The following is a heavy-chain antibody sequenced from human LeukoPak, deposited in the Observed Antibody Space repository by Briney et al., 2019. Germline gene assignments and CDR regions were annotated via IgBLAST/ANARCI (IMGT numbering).Heavy chain of an antibody. CDR2: IYYSGST. Sequence: AQTLSLTCTVSGGSISSGDYYWSWIRQPPGKGLEWIGYIYYSGSTYYNPSPKSRVTISVDTSKNQFSLKLSSVTAADTAVYYCARARGDYGDYQPLDYYYMDVWGKGTTVTVSS. J-gene: IGHJ6*03. V-gene: IGHV4-30-4*08. D-gene: IGHD4-17*01. CDR1: GGSISSGDYY. CDR3: ARARGDYGDYQPLDYYYMDV.